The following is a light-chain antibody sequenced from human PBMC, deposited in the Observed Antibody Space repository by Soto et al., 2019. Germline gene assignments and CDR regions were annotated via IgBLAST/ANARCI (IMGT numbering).Light chain of an antibody. Sequence: QSALTQPPSVSGPPGQAVTISCTGTSSDVGSYDYVSWYQQHPGTVPKPMMYNVNTQPSGVPDRFSGSKSGKMASMTISGLQAEDEADYYWYSYTSSATNWVFGGGTKLTVL. CDR2: NVN. CDR1: SSDVGSYDY. CDR3: YSYTSSATNWV. V-gene: IGLV2-11*01. J-gene: IGLJ3*02.